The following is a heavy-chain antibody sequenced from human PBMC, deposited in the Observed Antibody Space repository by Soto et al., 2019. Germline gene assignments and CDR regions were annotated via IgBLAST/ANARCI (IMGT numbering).Heavy chain of an antibody. CDR1: GGSISSDYW. CDR3: ARVLSSGWSRFDY. Sequence: AETLSLTCAVSGGSISSDYWWTWVRQPPGKGLEWIAEMYHSGSTNYNPSLKSRVTISVDKSKNQISLKLSSVTAADTAVYYCARVLSSGWSRFDYWGQGTLVTVSS. J-gene: IGHJ4*02. D-gene: IGHD6-19*01. CDR2: MYHSGST. V-gene: IGHV4-4*02.